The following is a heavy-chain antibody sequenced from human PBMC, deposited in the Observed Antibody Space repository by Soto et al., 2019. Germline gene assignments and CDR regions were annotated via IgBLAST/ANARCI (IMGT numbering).Heavy chain of an antibody. CDR1: GGSISSGGYS. Sequence: PSETLSLTCAVSGGSISSGGYSWSWIRQPPGKGLEWIGYIYYSGSTNYNPSLKSRVTISVDTSKNQFSLKLSSVTAAGTAVYYCARSDGRYWGQGTLVTVSS. V-gene: IGHV4-61*08. J-gene: IGHJ4*02. CDR3: ARSDGRY. CDR2: IYYSGST.